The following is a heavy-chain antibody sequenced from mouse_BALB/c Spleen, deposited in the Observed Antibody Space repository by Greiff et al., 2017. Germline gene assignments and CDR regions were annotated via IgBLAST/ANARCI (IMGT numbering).Heavy chain of an antibody. V-gene: IGHV2-9*02. J-gene: IGHJ3*01. CDR1: GFSLTSYG. D-gene: IGHD2-1*01. CDR2: IWAGGST. CDR3: ATYGNLAY. Sequence: VKLVESGPGLVAPSQSLSITCTVSGFSLTSYGVHWVRQPPGKGLEWLGVIWAGGSTNYNSALMSRLSISKDNSKSQVFLKMNSLQTDDTAMYYCATYGNLAYWGQGTLVTVSA.